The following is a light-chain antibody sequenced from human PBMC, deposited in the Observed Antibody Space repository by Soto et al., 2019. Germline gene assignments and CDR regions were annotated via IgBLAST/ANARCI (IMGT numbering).Light chain of an antibody. V-gene: IGLV2-23*02. CDR1: SSDVGSYNL. CDR2: EVN. J-gene: IGLJ7*01. Sequence: QSALTQPASVSGSPGQSITISCTGTSSDVGSYNLVSWYQQHPTKAPKLMIYEVNKRPSGVSNRFSGSKSDNTASLTTSGLQAEDEADYYCCSYAGSSTLAVFGGGTQLTVL. CDR3: CSYAGSSTLAV.